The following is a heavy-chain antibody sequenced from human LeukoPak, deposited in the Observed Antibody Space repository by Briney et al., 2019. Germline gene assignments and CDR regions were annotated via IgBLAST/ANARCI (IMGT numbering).Heavy chain of an antibody. CDR1: AGSISTSSYY. V-gene: IGHV4-39*01. Sequence: SETLSLTCTVAAGSISTSSYYWGWIRQSPGKGLEWIGSISYSLTTHCNPSLKSRITISVDTSKNQFSLRLSSVTAADTAVYYCARGSIAYYYMDVWGKGTTVTISS. J-gene: IGHJ6*03. CDR3: ARGSIAYYYMDV. CDR2: ISYSLTT. D-gene: IGHD3-22*01.